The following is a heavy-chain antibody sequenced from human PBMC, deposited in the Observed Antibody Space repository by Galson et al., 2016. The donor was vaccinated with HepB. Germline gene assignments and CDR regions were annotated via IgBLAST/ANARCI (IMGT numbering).Heavy chain of an antibody. Sequence: SETLSLTCTVSDGSIRSSSFSWGWLRQPPGKGLEWIGTVYRGTTYYSPSLAGRATISASMPTDLLSLKLTSLTAADTAVYYCARAGLLTKASFDCWGQGTLVAVSS. CDR2: VYRGTT. J-gene: IGHJ4*02. V-gene: IGHV4-39*02. CDR1: DGSIRSSSFS. D-gene: IGHD4-11*01. CDR3: ARAGLLTKASFDC.